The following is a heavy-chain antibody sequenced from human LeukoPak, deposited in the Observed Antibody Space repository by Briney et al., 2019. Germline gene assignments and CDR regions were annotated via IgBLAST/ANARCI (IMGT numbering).Heavy chain of an antibody. CDR1: GFTVSSNY. V-gene: IGHV3-66*02. Sequence: GGSLRLSCAASGFTVSSNYTSWVRQAPGKGLEWVSVIYSGGSTYYADSVKGRFTISRDNSKNTLYLQMNSLRAEDTAVYYCARAGDTNRFLEWFWFDPWGQGTLVTVSS. J-gene: IGHJ5*02. CDR3: ARAGDTNRFLEWFWFDP. CDR2: IYSGGST. D-gene: IGHD3-3*01.